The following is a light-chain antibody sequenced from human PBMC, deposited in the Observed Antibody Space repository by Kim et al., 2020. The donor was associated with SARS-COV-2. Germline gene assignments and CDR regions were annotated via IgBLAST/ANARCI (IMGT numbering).Light chain of an antibody. J-gene: IGLJ1*01. V-gene: IGLV2-14*01. Sequence: QSALTQPASVSGSPGQSITISCTGTSSDVGGYNYVSWYQQHPGKVPKLMIYDVSKRPSGVSNRFSGSKSGNTASLTISGLQAEDEADYYRSSYTSSSTFVFGTGTKVTVL. CDR3: SSYTSSSTFV. CDR1: SSDVGGYNY. CDR2: DVS.